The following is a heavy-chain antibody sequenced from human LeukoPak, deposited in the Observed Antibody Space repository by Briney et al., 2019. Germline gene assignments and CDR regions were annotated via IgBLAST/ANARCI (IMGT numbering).Heavy chain of an antibody. D-gene: IGHD7-27*01. V-gene: IGHV1-2*06. CDR1: GYTFTEYY. Sequence: ASVKVSCKASGYTFTEYYMHWMRQAPGQGLEWMGRINPDTGDTKYAQMFQGRVILTTDTSMTTAYMELSSLRSGDTAVYYCVRLGSSHWFDPWGQGTLVTVSS. CDR3: VRLGSSHWFDP. J-gene: IGHJ5*02. CDR2: INPDTGDT.